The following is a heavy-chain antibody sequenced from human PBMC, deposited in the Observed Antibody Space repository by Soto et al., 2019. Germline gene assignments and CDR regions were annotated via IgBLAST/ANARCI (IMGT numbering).Heavy chain of an antibody. D-gene: IGHD3-22*01. V-gene: IGHV4-39*01. CDR3: ARVALYDSSGYYAPYLDY. Sequence: PSETLSLTCSVSGGSITSSSHYWGWIRQSPGKGLEWIGSIFYSGSTYYNPSLKSRVTISLDTSKNQFSLKLTSVTAADTAVYYCARVALYDSSGYYAPYLDYWGQGTLVTVSS. J-gene: IGHJ4*02. CDR1: GGSITSSSHY. CDR2: IFYSGST.